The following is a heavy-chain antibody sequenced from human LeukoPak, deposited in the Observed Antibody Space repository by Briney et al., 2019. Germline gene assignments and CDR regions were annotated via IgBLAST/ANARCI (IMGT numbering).Heavy chain of an antibody. CDR2: ISGSSSFI. J-gene: IGHJ6*02. Sequence: GGSLRLSCAASGFTFSSYSMNWVRQAPGKGLEWVSYISGSSSFIYYADSVKGRFTISRDNAKTSLYLQMNSLRAEDTAVYYCARGRYYYTMDDWGQGTTVTVSS. CDR3: ARGRYYYTMDD. V-gene: IGHV3-21*05. CDR1: GFTFSSYS.